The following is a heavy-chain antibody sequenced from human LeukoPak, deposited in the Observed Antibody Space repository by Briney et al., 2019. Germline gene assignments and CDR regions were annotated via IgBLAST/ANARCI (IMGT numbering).Heavy chain of an antibody. J-gene: IGHJ4*02. CDR1: GGSISSSNYY. Sequence: SETLSLTCTVSGGSISSSNYYWGWIRQPPGKGLEWIGNIYYSGSTYYKPSLKSRVTIAVDTSKNQFSLKLNSVTAADTAVYYCASLTYYDILTGRFDYWGQGTLVTVSS. V-gene: IGHV4-39*01. CDR2: IYYSGST. CDR3: ASLTYYDILTGRFDY. D-gene: IGHD3-9*01.